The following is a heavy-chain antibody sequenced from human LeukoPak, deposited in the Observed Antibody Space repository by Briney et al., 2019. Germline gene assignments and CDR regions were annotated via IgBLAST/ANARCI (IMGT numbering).Heavy chain of an antibody. J-gene: IGHJ4*02. CDR3: ARGQAGTRFDY. V-gene: IGHV1-2*02. Sequence: GASVKVSCEASGYTFTGYYIDWVRQAPGQGLEWMGWIDPNSGGTNYAQKFQGRVTMTRDTSISTAYMELSALRSDDTAVYYCARGQAGTRFDYWGQGALVTVSS. CDR2: IDPNSGGT. D-gene: IGHD6-13*01. CDR1: GYTFTGYY.